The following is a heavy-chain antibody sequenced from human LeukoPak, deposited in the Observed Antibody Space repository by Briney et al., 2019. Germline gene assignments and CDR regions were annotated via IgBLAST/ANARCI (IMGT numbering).Heavy chain of an antibody. CDR2: IYTSGST. J-gene: IGHJ6*03. CDR1: GGSISYYY. D-gene: IGHD7-27*01. Sequence: SETLSLTCTVSGGSISYYYWSWIRQPAGKGLEWIGRIYTSGSTNYNPSLKSRVTMSIDTSKNQFSLRLSSVTAADTALYYCARGVAGDDLYYYYYMDAWGKGTTVTVSS. CDR3: ARGVAGDDLYYYYYMDA. V-gene: IGHV4-4*07.